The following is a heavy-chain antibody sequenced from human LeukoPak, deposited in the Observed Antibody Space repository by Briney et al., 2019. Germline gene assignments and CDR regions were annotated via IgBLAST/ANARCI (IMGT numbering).Heavy chain of an antibody. CDR1: GGSISSGSYY. V-gene: IGHV4-61*02. CDR2: IYTSGST. CDR3: ARPSSSTRNYYYMDV. Sequence: SETLPLTCTVSGGSISSGSYYWSWIRQPAGKGLEWIGRIYTSGSTNYNPSLKSRVTISVDTSKNQFSLKLSSVTAADTAVYYCARPSSSTRNYYYMDVWGKGTTVTVSS. J-gene: IGHJ6*03. D-gene: IGHD2-2*01.